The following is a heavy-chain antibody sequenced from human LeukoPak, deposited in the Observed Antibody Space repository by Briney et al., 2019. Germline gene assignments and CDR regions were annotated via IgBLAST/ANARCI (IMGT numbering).Heavy chain of an antibody. CDR2: ICYSGNT. V-gene: IGHV4-59*02. CDR3: ARILISIDRAYYYGMDV. CDR1: DGSVSSYY. D-gene: IGHD3-3*01. Sequence: SETLSLTCTVSDGSVSSYYWTWIRQPPGRGLEWIGYICYSGNTNYYPSLNSRLTMSVATSKNQFSLKLSSVTAADTVVYYCARILISIDRAYYYGMDVGGQGATVTVSS. J-gene: IGHJ6*02.